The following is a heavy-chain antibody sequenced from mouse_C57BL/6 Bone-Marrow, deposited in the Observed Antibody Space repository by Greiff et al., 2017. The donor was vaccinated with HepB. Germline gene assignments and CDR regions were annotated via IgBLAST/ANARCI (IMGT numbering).Heavy chain of an antibody. Sequence: QVQLQQSGPELVKPGASVKISCKASGYAFSSSWMNWVKQRPGKGLEWIGRIYPGDGDTNYNGKFKGKATLTADKSSSTAYMQLSSLTSEDSAVYFCARSEEPYGAMDYWGQGTSVTVSS. V-gene: IGHV1-82*01. CDR3: ARSEEPYGAMDY. CDR2: IYPGDGDT. CDR1: GYAFSSSW. J-gene: IGHJ4*01. D-gene: IGHD1-1*02.